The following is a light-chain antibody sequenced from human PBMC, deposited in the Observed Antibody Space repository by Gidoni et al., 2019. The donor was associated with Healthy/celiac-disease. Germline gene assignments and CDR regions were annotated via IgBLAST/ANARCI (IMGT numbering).Light chain of an antibody. CDR1: SSDVGGYNY. J-gene: IGLJ2*01. CDR3: SSYTSSSTLV. V-gene: IGLV2-14*01. CDR2: DVS. Sequence: QAALTQPASGSGSPGQSITISCTGTSSDVGGYNYVSWYQQHPGKAPKLLISDVSNRPSGVSTRFSGSQSGHTASLTLSGLPAEDEADYYCSSYTSSSTLVFGGGTKLPVL.